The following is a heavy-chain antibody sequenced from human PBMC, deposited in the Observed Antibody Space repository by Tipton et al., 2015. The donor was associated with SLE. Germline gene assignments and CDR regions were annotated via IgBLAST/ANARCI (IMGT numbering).Heavy chain of an antibody. CDR1: NGYISNYY. J-gene: IGHJ2*01. D-gene: IGHD4-17*01. CDR2: ISYSWTT. V-gene: IGHV4-59*01. CDR3: ARDRTTETEFWCFDS. Sequence: TLSLTCTVSNGYISNYYWSWIRQAPGKALEWIGYISYSWTTNYSPSLKSRATLSVDTAKNQFSLKLSPVTAADTAVYYCARDRTTETEFWCFDSWGRGTLVIVSA.